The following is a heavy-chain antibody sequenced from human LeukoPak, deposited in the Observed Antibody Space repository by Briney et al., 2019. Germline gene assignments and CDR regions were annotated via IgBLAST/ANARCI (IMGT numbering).Heavy chain of an antibody. V-gene: IGHV5-51*01. CDR3: ARRRRVTMVRGVANDYFDY. D-gene: IGHD3-10*01. J-gene: IGHJ4*02. CDR1: GYSFTSYW. CDR2: IYPGDSDT. Sequence: GESLKISSKGSGYSFTSYWIGWVSQMPGKGLEWMGLIYPGDSDTRYSPSFQGQFTISADKSISTAYLQWSSLKASDTAMYYCARRRRVTMVRGVANDYFDYWGQGTLVTVSS.